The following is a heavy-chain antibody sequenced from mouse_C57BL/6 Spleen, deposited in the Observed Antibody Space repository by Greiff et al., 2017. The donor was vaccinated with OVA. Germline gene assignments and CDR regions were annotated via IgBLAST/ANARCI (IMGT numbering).Heavy chain of an antibody. CDR3: ARMLALVTTHYYAMDY. CDR2: IYPGSGST. J-gene: IGHJ4*01. D-gene: IGHD2-5*01. CDR1: GYTFTSYW. Sequence: VQLQQPGAELVKPGASVKMSCKASGYTFTSYWITWVKQRPGQGLEWIGDIYPGSGSTNYNEKFKSKATLTVDTSSSTAYMQNSSLTSEDSAVYYCARMLALVTTHYYAMDYWGQGTSVTVSS. V-gene: IGHV1-55*01.